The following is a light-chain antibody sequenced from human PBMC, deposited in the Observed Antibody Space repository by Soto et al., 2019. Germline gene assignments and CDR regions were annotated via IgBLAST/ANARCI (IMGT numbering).Light chain of an antibody. CDR3: EQHSSWLPLT. V-gene: IGKV3-11*01. CDR2: DAS. Sequence: EIVLTQSPATLSLSPGERATLSCRASQSVSTYLAWFKQKSGQAPRLLIYDASNRATGIPARFSGSGSGADSTLTTSSSVPEDFAVSYCEQHSSWLPLTFGGGTKVEIK. J-gene: IGKJ4*01. CDR1: QSVSTY.